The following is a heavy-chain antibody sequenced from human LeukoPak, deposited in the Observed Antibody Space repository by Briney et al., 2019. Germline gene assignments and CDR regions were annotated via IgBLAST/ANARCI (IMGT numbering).Heavy chain of an antibody. CDR2: ISYDGSNK. Sequence: PGRSLRLSCAASGFTFSSYGMHWVRQAPGKGLEWVAVISYDGSNKYYADSVKGRFTISRDNSKNTLYLQMNSLRAEDTAVYYCARGDILTGYYAFDIWGQGTMVTVSS. D-gene: IGHD3-9*01. V-gene: IGHV3-30*03. J-gene: IGHJ3*02. CDR1: GFTFSSYG. CDR3: ARGDILTGYYAFDI.